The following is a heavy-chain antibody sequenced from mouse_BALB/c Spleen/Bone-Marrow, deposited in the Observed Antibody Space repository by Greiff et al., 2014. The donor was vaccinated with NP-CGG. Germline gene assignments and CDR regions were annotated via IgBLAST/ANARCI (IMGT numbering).Heavy chain of an antibody. CDR3: ARGGITTAPFAY. CDR2: IYPGDGDT. V-gene: IGHV1-87*01. J-gene: IGHJ3*01. CDR1: GYTFTNYW. D-gene: IGHD1-2*01. Sequence: SGAELARPGASVKLSCKASGYTFTNYWLQWVKQRPGQGLEWIGAIYPGDGDTRYTQKFKGKATLTADKSSSTAYMQLSSLASGDSAVYYCARGGITTAPFAYWGQGTLVTVSA.